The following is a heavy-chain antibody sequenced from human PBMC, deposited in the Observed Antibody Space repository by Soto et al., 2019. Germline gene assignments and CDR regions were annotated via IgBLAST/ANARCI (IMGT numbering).Heavy chain of an antibody. Sequence: QLQLQESGPGLVKPSETLSLTCTVSGGSISSSSYYWGWIRQPPGKGLEWIGSIYYSGSTYYNPSLKSRVTISVDTSKNQFSLKLSSVTAADTAVYYCARHYCDDYSNYERDYWGQGTLVTVSS. D-gene: IGHD4-4*01. J-gene: IGHJ4*02. CDR1: GGSISSSSYY. CDR2: IYYSGST. CDR3: ARHYCDDYSNYERDY. V-gene: IGHV4-39*01.